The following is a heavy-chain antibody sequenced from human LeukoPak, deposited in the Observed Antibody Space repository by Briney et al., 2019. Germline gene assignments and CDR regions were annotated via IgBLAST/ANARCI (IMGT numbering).Heavy chain of an antibody. CDR1: GGSISSSPYC. J-gene: IGHJ4*02. V-gene: IGHV4-39*01. Sequence: PSETLSLTCTVSGGSISSSPYCWGWIRQPPGKGLEWIGSVYYSGSTSYNPPLKSRVTISVGTSKNQFSLKLNSVTAADTAVYYCARPLTGYSYFDYWGQGTLVTVSS. CDR3: ARPLTGYSYFDY. CDR2: VYYSGST. D-gene: IGHD3-9*01.